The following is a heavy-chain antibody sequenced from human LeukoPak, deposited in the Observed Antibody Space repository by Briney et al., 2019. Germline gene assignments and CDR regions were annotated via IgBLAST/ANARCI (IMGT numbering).Heavy chain of an antibody. CDR2: IYPTGTT. J-gene: IGHJ6*03. D-gene: IGHD5-24*01. Sequence: SETLSLTCTVSGASISSSYWSWIRQPPGKGLEWIGRIYPTGTTNYNPSLRSRVTISVDKSNNQFSLKLNSVTAADTAIYYCARDSPRDNIIYYYYMDVWGKGTTVTVSS. CDR3: ARDSPRDNIIYYYYMDV. V-gene: IGHV4-4*07. CDR1: GASISSSY.